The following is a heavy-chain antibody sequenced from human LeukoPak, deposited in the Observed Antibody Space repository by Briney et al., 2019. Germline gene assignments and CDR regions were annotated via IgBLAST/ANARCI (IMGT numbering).Heavy chain of an antibody. Sequence: ASVKVSCKASGYTFTGYYMHWVRQAPGQGLEWMGWINPNSGGTNYAQKFQGRVTMTRDTSISTAYMELSRLRSDDTAVYYCAKGVSAGKVDWFDPWGQGTLVTVSS. CDR2: INPNSGGT. CDR3: AKGVSAGKVDWFDP. V-gene: IGHV1-2*02. D-gene: IGHD6-13*01. J-gene: IGHJ5*02. CDR1: GYTFTGYY.